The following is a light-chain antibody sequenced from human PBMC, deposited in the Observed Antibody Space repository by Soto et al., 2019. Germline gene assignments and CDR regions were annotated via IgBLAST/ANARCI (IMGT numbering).Light chain of an antibody. Sequence: EIVMTQSPGTLSLSPWERATLSCRASQSVSSSYLAWYRQKPGQPPRLLIYDASSRATGIPDRFSGSGSGTDFTLTISRLEPGDFAVYYCQQYRSSPLTFGGGTKVDIK. V-gene: IGKV3-20*01. CDR1: QSVSSSY. J-gene: IGKJ4*01. CDR3: QQYRSSPLT. CDR2: DAS.